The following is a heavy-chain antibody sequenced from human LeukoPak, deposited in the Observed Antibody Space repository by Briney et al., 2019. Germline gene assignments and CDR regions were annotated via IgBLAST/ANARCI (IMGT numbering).Heavy chain of an antibody. CDR2: IYSGGST. D-gene: IGHD2-15*01. Sequence: GGSLRLSCTASGFTFSSYAISWVRQAPGKGLEWVSVIYSGGSTYYADSVKGRFTISRDNSKNTLFLQMNSLRVEDTAVYYCATGVAFDYWGQGTLVTVSS. CDR3: ATGVAFDY. CDR1: GFTFSSYA. V-gene: IGHV3-23*03. J-gene: IGHJ4*02.